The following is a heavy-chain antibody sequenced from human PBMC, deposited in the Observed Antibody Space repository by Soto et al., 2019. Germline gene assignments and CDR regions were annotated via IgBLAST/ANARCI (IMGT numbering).Heavy chain of an antibody. CDR1: GFTFSSYG. V-gene: IGHV3-30*18. D-gene: IGHD1-20*01. CDR2: ISYDGSNK. J-gene: IGHJ5*02. Sequence: QVQLVESGGGVVQPGRSLRLSCAASGFTFSSYGMHWVRQAPGKGLEWVAVISYDGSNKYYADSVKGRFTISRDNSKNTLYLQMNSLRAEDTAVYYGAKGGGGMGFDPWGQGTLVTVSS. CDR3: AKGGGGMGFDP.